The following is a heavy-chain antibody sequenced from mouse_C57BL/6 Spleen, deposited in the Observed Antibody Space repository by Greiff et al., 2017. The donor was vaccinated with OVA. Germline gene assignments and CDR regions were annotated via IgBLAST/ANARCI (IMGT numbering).Heavy chain of an antibody. Sequence: EVKVVESGEGLVKPGGSLKLSCAASGFTFSSYAMSWVRQTPEKRLEWVAYISSGGDYIYYADTVKGRFTISRDNARNTLYLQMSSLKSEDTAMYYCTRDPYDGYYFDYWGQGTTRTVSS. D-gene: IGHD2-3*01. CDR2: ISSGGDYI. V-gene: IGHV5-9-1*02. J-gene: IGHJ2*01. CDR3: TRDPYDGYYFDY. CDR1: GFTFSSYA.